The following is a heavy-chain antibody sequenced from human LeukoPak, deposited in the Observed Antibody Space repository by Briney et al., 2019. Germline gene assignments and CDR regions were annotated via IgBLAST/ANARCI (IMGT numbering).Heavy chain of an antibody. CDR3: ARAYCSSTSCHYGMDV. CDR2: IKQDGSEK. J-gene: IGHJ6*02. D-gene: IGHD2-2*01. V-gene: IGHV3-7*03. Sequence: GGSLRLSCAASGFTFSSYWMSWVRQAPGKGLEWVANIKQDGSEKYYVDSVKGRFTISRDNAKNSLYLQMNSLRAEDMAVYYCARAYCSSTSCHYGMDVWGQGTTVTVSS. CDR1: GFTFSSYW.